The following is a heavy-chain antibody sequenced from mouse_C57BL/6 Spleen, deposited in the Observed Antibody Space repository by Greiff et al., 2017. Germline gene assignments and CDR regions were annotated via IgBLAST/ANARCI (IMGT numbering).Heavy chain of an antibody. CDR3: AREGLRGYFDD. V-gene: IGHV1-54*01. J-gene: IGHJ2*01. Sequence: QVQLQQSGAELVRPGTSVKVSCKASGYAFTNYLIEWVKQRPGQGLEWIGVINPGSGGTNYNEKFKGKATLTADKSSSTAYMQLSSLTSEDSAVYFCAREGLRGYFDDWGQGTTLTVSS. CDR2: INPGSGGT. D-gene: IGHD3-3*01. CDR1: GYAFTNYL.